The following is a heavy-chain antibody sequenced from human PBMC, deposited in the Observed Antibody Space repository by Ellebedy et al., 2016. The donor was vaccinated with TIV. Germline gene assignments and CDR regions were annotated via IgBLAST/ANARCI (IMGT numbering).Heavy chain of an antibody. CDR2: IVGSGA. CDR3: AKDRTPGDGYWVFDN. CDR1: GFTFSPYA. Sequence: GESLKISCAASGFTFSPYAMAWVRQAPGKVLEWVSGIVGSGAQKYADSVKGRFTISRDNSKRSVDLQMNSLRAEDTAVYFCAKDRTPGDGYWVFDNWGQGTLVSVSS. J-gene: IGHJ4*02. D-gene: IGHD5-18*01. V-gene: IGHV3-23*01.